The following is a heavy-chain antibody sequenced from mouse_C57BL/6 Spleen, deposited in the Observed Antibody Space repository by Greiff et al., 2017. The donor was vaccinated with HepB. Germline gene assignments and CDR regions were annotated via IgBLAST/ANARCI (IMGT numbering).Heavy chain of an antibody. V-gene: IGHV1-50*01. CDR2: IDPSDSYT. J-gene: IGHJ3*01. Sequence: VQLQQPGAELVKPGASVKLSCKASGYTFTSYWMQWVKQRPGQGLEWIGEIDPSDSYTNYNQKFRGKATLTVDTPSSTAYMQLSSLTSEDSAVYYCARKALYDGYYEFAYWGQGTLVTVSA. CDR3: ARKALYDGYYEFAY. D-gene: IGHD2-3*01. CDR1: GYTFTSYW.